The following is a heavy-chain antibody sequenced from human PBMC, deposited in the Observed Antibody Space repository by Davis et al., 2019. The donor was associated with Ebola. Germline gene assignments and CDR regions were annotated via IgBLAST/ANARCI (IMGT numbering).Heavy chain of an antibody. CDR3: ARRITIFGVVIKSNWFDP. V-gene: IGHV3-74*01. CDR2: LSGDGRTT. CDR1: GFSFSTSW. Sequence: GESLKISCAASGFSFSTSWMHWVRQAPGKGLMWVSRLSGDGRTTNCADSLKGRFTISRDNAKNSLYLQMNSLRAEDTAVYYCARRITIFGVVIKSNWFDPWGQGTLVTVSS. J-gene: IGHJ5*02. D-gene: IGHD3-3*01.